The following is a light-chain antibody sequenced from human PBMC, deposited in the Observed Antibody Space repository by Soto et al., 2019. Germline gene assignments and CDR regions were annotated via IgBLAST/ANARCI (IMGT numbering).Light chain of an antibody. V-gene: IGLV2-23*01. J-gene: IGLJ3*02. Sequence: QSALTQPASVSGSPGQSITISCTGTSSDVGSYNLVSWYQQHPGKAPKLMIYEGSKRPSGVSNRFSGSKSGNTASLTISGLKAEDEADYYCCSYAGSSTCVFGGGTKLTVL. CDR3: CSYAGSSTCV. CDR1: SSDVGSYNL. CDR2: EGS.